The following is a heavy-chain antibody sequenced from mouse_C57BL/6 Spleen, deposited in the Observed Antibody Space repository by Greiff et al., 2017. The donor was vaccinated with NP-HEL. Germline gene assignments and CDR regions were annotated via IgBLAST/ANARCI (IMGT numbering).Heavy chain of an antibody. CDR2: INPNNGGT. J-gene: IGHJ2*01. Sequence: EVQLQQSGPELVKPGASVKISCKASGYTFTDYYMNWVKQSHGKSLEWIGDINPNNGGTSYNQKFKGKATLTVDKSSSTAYMELRSLTSEDSAVYYCARLGTPLYYFDYWGQGTTLTVSS. CDR1: GYTFTDYY. CDR3: ARLGTPLYYFDY. V-gene: IGHV1-26*01. D-gene: IGHD3-3*01.